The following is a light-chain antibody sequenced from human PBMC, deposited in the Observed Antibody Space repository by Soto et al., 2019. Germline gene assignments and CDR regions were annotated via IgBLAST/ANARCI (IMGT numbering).Light chain of an antibody. J-gene: IGKJ2*01. CDR2: GAS. CDR3: QQSYTTSYT. V-gene: IGKV3-20*01. CDR1: QSVRSSY. Sequence: EIVLTQSPGTLSLSPGERVTLSCRASQSVRSSYLAWYQQKPGQAPSLLIYGASNRATGIADRFSGSGSGTDFTLTISRLEPEDFATYYCQQSYTTSYTFGQGTKLEIK.